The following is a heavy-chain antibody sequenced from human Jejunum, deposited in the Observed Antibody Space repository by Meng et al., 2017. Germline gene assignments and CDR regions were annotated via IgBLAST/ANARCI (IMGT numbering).Heavy chain of an antibody. D-gene: IGHD3-16*02. Sequence: QVELAGCGLALLKPRGTVSLSGGVSWGSISSSDWWSGVRQPPGRGLEWIGEIHHSGSTNYNPSLKSRVTISVDKSKNQFSLKLSSVTAADTAVYYCAREWSGSFRHFDYWGQGTLVTVSS. J-gene: IGHJ4*02. V-gene: IGHV4-4*03. CDR1: WGSISSSDW. CDR2: IHHSGST. CDR3: AREWSGSFRHFDY.